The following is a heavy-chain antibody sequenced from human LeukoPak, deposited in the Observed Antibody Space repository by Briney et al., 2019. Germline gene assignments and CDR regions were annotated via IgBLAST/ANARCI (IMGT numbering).Heavy chain of an antibody. D-gene: IGHD3-10*01. CDR2: ISGSGGDT. J-gene: IGHJ4*02. CDR3: ATPSDGSGSYFGY. V-gene: IGHV3-23*01. CDR1: GFTFSSYA. Sequence: GGSLRLSCAASGFTFSSYAMTWVRQAPGKGLEWVSAISGSGGDTYYAGSVKGRFTISRDNSKNTLYLQMNSLRVEDTAVYYCATPSDGSGSYFGYWGQGTLVSVSS.